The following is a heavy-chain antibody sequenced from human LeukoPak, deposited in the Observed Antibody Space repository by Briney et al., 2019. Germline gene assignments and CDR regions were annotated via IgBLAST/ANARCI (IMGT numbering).Heavy chain of an antibody. V-gene: IGHV4-61*02. D-gene: IGHD6-19*01. Sequence: SQTLSLTCTVSGGSISSGSYYWSWIRQPAGKGLEWIGRIYTSGSTNYNPSLNSRVTISVDTSKNQFSMKLSSVTAADTAVYYCAREQVGIAVAGLRGLDYWGQGTLVTVSS. CDR1: GGSISSGSYY. J-gene: IGHJ4*02. CDR2: IYTSGST. CDR3: AREQVGIAVAGLRGLDY.